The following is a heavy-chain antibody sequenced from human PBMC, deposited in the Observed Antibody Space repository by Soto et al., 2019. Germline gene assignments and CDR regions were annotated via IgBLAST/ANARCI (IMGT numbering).Heavy chain of an antibody. CDR1: GGSVSSGSYY. J-gene: IGHJ4*02. CDR3: ERLDYDSSGYSFDY. D-gene: IGHD3-22*01. CDR2: IYYSGST. Sequence: SETLSLTCTVSGGSVSSGSYYWSWIRQPPGKGLEWIGYIYYSGSTNYNPSLKSRVTISVDTSKNQFSLKLSSVTAADTAVYYCERLDYDSSGYSFDYWGQGTLVTVSS. V-gene: IGHV4-61*01.